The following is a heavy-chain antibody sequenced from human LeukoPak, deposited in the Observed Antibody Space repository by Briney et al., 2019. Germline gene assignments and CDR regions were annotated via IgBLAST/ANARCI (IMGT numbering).Heavy chain of an antibody. V-gene: IGHV3-23*01. CDR2: ISGSGGST. CDR1: GFTFSSYA. J-gene: IGHJ4*02. Sequence: RPGGSLRLSCAASGFTFSSYAMSWVRQAPGKGLEWVSAISGSGGSTYHADSVKGRFTISRDNSKNTLYLQMNSLRAEDTAVYYCAKDHCSSTSCPLDYWGQGTLVTVSS. CDR3: AKDHCSSTSCPLDY. D-gene: IGHD2-2*01.